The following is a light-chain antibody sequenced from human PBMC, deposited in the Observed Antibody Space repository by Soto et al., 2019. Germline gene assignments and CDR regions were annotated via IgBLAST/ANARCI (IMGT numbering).Light chain of an antibody. Sequence: IQLTQSPSSLSASVGDRVTITCRVSQGISSYLNWYRQKPGKVPKLLIYSASSLESGVPSRFSGSGSGTEFTLTISSLQPDDFATYYCQQYNSFEWTFGQGTKVDIK. V-gene: IGKV1-13*02. CDR2: SAS. CDR1: QGISSY. J-gene: IGKJ1*01. CDR3: QQYNSFEWT.